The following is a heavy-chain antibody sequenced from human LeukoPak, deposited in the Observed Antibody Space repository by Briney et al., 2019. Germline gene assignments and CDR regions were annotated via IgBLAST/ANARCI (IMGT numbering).Heavy chain of an antibody. CDR1: GGSIRGGSYY. CDR2: IYTSGST. CDR3: AREGYGGY. Sequence: PSQTLSLTCAVSGGSIRGGSYYWSWIRQPAGKGLEWIGRIYTSGSTNYNPSLKTRVTISLNTSKNQFSLKLSSVTAADTAVYYCAREGYGGYWGQGTLVTVSS. V-gene: IGHV4-61*02. D-gene: IGHD1-26*01. J-gene: IGHJ4*02.